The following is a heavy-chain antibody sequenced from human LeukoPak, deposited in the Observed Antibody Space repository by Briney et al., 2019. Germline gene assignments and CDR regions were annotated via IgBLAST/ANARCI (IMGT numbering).Heavy chain of an antibody. J-gene: IGHJ6*02. CDR1: GFTFSSYS. V-gene: IGHV3-21*01. CDR2: ISSSSSYI. Sequence: GGSLRLSCAACGFTFSSYSMNWVRQAPGKGLEWVSSISSSSSYIYYADSVKGRFTISRDNAKNSLYLQMNCLRAEDTAVYYCARAKDSSSWYWGYYYYGMDVWGQGTTVTVSS. D-gene: IGHD6-13*01. CDR3: ARAKDSSSWYWGYYYYGMDV.